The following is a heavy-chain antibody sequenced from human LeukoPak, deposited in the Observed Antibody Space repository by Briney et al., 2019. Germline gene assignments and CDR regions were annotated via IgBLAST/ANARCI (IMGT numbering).Heavy chain of an antibody. CDR3: AKSGGTTIFDF. Sequence: SETLSLTCTVSGISTSSYYWNWIRLSPGRGLEWFGYISYGGTTSYSPSLKSRITMSIDTSKNQFSLKLSSVTAADAAVYYCAKSGGTTIFDFWGQGTLVTVSS. CDR1: GISTSSYY. CDR2: ISYGGTT. J-gene: IGHJ4*02. D-gene: IGHD3-16*01. V-gene: IGHV4-59*01.